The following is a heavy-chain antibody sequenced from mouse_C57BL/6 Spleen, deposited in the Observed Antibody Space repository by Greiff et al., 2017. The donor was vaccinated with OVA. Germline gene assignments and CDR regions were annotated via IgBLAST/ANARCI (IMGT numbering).Heavy chain of an antibody. CDR3: ANGYYVWFAY. CDR2: ISSGSSTI. V-gene: IGHV5-17*01. D-gene: IGHD2-3*01. Sequence: EVKLMESGGGLVKPGGSLKLSCAASGFTFSDYGMHWVRQAPEKGLEWVAYISSGSSTIYYADTVKGRFTISRDNAKNTLFLQMTSLRSEDTAMYYCANGYYVWFAYWGQGTLVTVSA. J-gene: IGHJ3*01. CDR1: GFTFSDYG.